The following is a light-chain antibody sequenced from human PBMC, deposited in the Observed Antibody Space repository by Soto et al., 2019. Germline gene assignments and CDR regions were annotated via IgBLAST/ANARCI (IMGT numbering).Light chain of an antibody. CDR1: QDITDH. CDR2: DAS. V-gene: IGKV1-33*01. J-gene: IGKJ4*01. CDR3: QQYDILRT. Sequence: DIQMTQSPSSLSASVGDRVTITCQASQDITDHLNWYQQKPGKAPNLLIYDASNLETGVPSRFSGRGSGTDFNFTISRLQTADIATVCCQQYDILRTVGGGTKVEIK.